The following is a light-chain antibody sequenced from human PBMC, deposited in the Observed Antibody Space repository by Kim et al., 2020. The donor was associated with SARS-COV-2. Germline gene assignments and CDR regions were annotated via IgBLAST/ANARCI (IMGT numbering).Light chain of an antibody. CDR1: KLGDKY. CDR3: QAWDDRTVI. CDR2: EGS. V-gene: IGLV3-1*01. J-gene: IGLJ2*01. Sequence: SYELTQPPSVSVSPGQTAIITCSGDKLGDKYACWYQQKSGQSPVLVIYEGSERPSGIPERFSGSKSGATATLTISGAQTMDEADYCCQAWDDRTVIFGGGTQLTVL.